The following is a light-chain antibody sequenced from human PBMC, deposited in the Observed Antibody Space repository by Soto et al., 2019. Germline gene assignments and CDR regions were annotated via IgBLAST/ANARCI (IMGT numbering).Light chain of an antibody. J-gene: IGKJ3*01. V-gene: IGKV3-15*01. CDR3: QQYDNWPPFT. CDR2: GAS. Sequence: EIVMTQSPATLSVSPGERGTLSCRASQSVGSHLPWSQQRPGQAPRLLIYGASYRATGIPARFSGSGSGTNFTLNNSSLQSEDFAVYNSQQYDNWPPFTFGPGTKVDIK. CDR1: QSVGSH.